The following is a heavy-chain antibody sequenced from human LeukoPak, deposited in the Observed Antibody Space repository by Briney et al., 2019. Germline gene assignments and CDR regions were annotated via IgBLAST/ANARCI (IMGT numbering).Heavy chain of an antibody. CDR1: GGSFSSGIHS. CDR3: ARGLRKRYFDY. Sequence: SETLSLTCAVSGGSFSSGIHSWSWVRQPPGKGLEWIGYIYHSGSTNYNPSLKSRVTISVDTSKNQFSLKLSSVTAADTAVYYCARGLRKRYFDYWGQGTLVTVSS. V-gene: IGHV4-30-2*01. J-gene: IGHJ4*02. CDR2: IYHSGST. D-gene: IGHD1-14*01.